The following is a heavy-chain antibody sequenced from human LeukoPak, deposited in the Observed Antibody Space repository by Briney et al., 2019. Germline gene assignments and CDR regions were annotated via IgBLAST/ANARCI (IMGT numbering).Heavy chain of an antibody. CDR1: GFTFNTYS. Sequence: GGSLRLSCEASGFTFNTYSMNWARQAPGKGLEWVSSIDSSGGYMFYADSVKGRFIISRDNAKNSLYLQMNSLRAEDTAVYYCARDSDVPFDYWGQGTLVTVSS. D-gene: IGHD3-16*01. J-gene: IGHJ4*02. V-gene: IGHV3-21*01. CDR2: IDSSGGYM. CDR3: ARDSDVPFDY.